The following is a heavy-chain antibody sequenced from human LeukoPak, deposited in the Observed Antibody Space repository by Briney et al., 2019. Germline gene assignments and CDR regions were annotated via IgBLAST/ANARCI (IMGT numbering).Heavy chain of an antibody. Sequence: GGSLRLSCAGSGFTFSTYSMNWVRLAPGKGLEWVSYISPTSGTIYYTDSVKGRFTISRDNAKNSLYLQMNSLRAGNTAVYYCARTIEMATISYFDYWGQGTLVTVSS. D-gene: IGHD5-24*01. CDR3: ARTIEMATISYFDY. V-gene: IGHV3-48*04. CDR2: ISPTSGTI. J-gene: IGHJ4*02. CDR1: GFTFSTYS.